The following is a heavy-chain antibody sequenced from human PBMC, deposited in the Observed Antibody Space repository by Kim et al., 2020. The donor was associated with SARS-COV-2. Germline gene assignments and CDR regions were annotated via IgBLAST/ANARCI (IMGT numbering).Heavy chain of an antibody. D-gene: IGHD3-16*01. CDR2: IYYSGST. V-gene: IGHV4-59*01. J-gene: IGHJ4*02. CDR1: GGSISSYY. CDR3: ARVLRPGPKIGGLVYYFDY. Sequence: SETLSLTCTVSGGSISSYYWSWIRQPPGKGLEWIGYIYYSGSTNYNPSLKSRVTISVDTSKNQFSLKLSSVTAADTAVYYCARVLRPGPKIGGLVYYFDYWGQGTLVTVSS.